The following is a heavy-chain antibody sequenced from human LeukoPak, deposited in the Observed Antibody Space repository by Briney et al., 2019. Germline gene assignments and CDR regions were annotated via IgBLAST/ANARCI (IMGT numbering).Heavy chain of an antibody. D-gene: IGHD2-15*01. Sequence: PGGSLRLSCAASGFTFSSYAMSWVRQAPGKGLEWVSAISGSGGSTYYADSVRGRSTISRDNAKNSLYLQMNSLRAEDTAVYSCARGADGVSSNSRGWFDPWGQGTLVTVSS. J-gene: IGHJ5*02. V-gene: IGHV3-23*01. CDR1: GFTFSSYA. CDR2: ISGSGGST. CDR3: ARGADGVSSNSRGWFDP.